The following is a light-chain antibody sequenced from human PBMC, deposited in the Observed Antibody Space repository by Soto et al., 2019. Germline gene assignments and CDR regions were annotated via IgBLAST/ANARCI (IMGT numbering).Light chain of an antibody. CDR2: GAS. Sequence: EIVLTQSPGTLSLSPGERATLSCRASQIVSSRYLAWYHQKPGQAPRLLIYGASSRATGIPDRFSGSGSGTDFPLTISRLEPEDFAVYYCQKYGSSPGTFGPGTKEDLK. V-gene: IGKV3-20*01. CDR1: QIVSSRY. J-gene: IGKJ3*01. CDR3: QKYGSSPGT.